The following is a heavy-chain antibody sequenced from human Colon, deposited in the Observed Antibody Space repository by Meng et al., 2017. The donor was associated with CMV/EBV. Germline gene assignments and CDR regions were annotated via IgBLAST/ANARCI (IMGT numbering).Heavy chain of an antibody. Sequence: GESLKISCAASGFTFSNSDMNWVRQAPGKGLEWVSGVSWTGSRTHYADSVKGRFIISRDNSRDTVYLQMNSLRVEDTAVYYCARVLPNYDFWSGYPDYWGQGIRVTVSS. CDR1: GFTFSNSD. V-gene: IGHV3-19*01. D-gene: IGHD3-3*01. J-gene: IGHJ4*02. CDR2: VSWTGSRT. CDR3: ARVLPNYDFWSGYPDY.